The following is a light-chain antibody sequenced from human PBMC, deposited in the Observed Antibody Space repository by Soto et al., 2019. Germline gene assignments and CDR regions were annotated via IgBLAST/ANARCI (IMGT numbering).Light chain of an antibody. J-gene: IGKJ1*01. CDR3: QQYNSYWT. Sequence: IHMTHAPSTLCGSLGEIVTITFRAIHSISSWLAWYQQKPGKSPKLLIYKASSLESGVPSRFSGSGSGTEFTLTISSLQPDDFATDYCQQYNSYWTFGQGTKVDIK. V-gene: IGKV1-5*03. CDR1: HSISSW. CDR2: KAS.